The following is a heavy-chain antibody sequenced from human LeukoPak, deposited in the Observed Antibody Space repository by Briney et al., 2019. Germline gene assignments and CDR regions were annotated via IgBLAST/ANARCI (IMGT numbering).Heavy chain of an antibody. CDR3: AGAGSSGYPKI. CDR2: IKQDGSEK. CDR1: GFTFSSYW. D-gene: IGHD3-22*01. V-gene: IGHV3-7*01. Sequence: GGSLRLSCAASGFTFSSYWMSWVRQAPGKGLEWVANIKQDGSEKYYVDSVKGRFTISRDNAKNSLYLQMNSLRAEDTAVYYCAGAGSSGYPKIWGQGTMVTVSS. J-gene: IGHJ3*02.